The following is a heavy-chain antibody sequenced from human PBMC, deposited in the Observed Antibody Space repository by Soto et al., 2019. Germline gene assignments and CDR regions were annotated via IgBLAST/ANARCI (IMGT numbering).Heavy chain of an antibody. CDR2: ISAYNGNT. CDR1: GYTFTSYG. V-gene: IGHV1-18*01. CDR3: ARVRGRITMVRGVSGYYYYGMDV. J-gene: IGHJ6*02. Sequence: QVQLVQSGAEVKKPGASVKVSCKASGYTFTSYGISWVRQAPGQGLEWMGWISAYNGNTNYAQKLQGRVTMTTDTSTSTAYMELRSPRSDDTAVYYCARVRGRITMVRGVSGYYYYGMDVWGQGTTVTVSS. D-gene: IGHD3-10*01.